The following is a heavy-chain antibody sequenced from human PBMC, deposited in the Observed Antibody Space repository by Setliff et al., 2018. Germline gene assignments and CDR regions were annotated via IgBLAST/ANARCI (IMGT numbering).Heavy chain of an antibody. D-gene: IGHD1-1*01. CDR2: ISPYNGDT. Sequence: ASVKVSCKASGYGFASYGISWVRQAPGQGLEWMGWISPYNGDTSYTQKLQDRVTMTTDISTSTAFMELRSLTSDDTAIYYCARDTYNPNWYGDRSFEYWGQGTLVTVSS. J-gene: IGHJ4*02. CDR3: ARDTYNPNWYGDRSFEY. V-gene: IGHV1-18*01. CDR1: GYGFASYG.